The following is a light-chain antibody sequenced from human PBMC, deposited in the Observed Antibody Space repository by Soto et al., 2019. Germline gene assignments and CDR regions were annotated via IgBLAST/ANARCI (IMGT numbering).Light chain of an antibody. CDR3: QQYNNWRPDRT. J-gene: IGKJ1*01. V-gene: IGKV3-15*01. CDR2: GAS. CDR1: QSVGCN. Sequence: EIVMTQSPATLSVSPGERAPLSCRASQSVGCNLAWSQQQPGRAPRLLIYGASTRATGIPARFSGRGSGTEYTLTISSRQSEDVAIYYCQQYNNWRPDRTGGQGTKVEIK.